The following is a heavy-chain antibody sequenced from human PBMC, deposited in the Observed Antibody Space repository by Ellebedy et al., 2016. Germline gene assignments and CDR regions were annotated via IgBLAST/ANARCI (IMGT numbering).Heavy chain of an antibody. CDR1: GFTFSSYA. J-gene: IGHJ4*02. D-gene: IGHD5-18*01. CDR2: ISGSGGST. CDR3: AKFGGSYGYNY. V-gene: IGHV3-23*01. Sequence: GESLKISXAASGFTFSSYAMSWVRQAPGKGLEWVSAISGSGGSTYYADSVKGRFTISRDNSKNTLYLQMNSLRAEDTAVYYCAKFGGSYGYNYWGQGTLVTVSS.